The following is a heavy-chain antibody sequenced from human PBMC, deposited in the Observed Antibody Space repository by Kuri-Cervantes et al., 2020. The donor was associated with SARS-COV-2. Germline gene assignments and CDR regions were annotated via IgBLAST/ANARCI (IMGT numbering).Heavy chain of an antibody. CDR1: GFTFSSYA. CDR3: ANEGVVATGAFDI. J-gene: IGHJ3*02. CDR2: ISYDGSNK. Sequence: GGSLRLSCAASGFTFSSYAMHWVRQAPGKGLEWVAVISYDGSNKYYADSVKGRFTISRDNSKNTLYLQMNSLRAEDTAVYYCANEGVVATGAFDIWGQGTMVTVSS. V-gene: IGHV3-30-3*02. D-gene: IGHD3-22*01.